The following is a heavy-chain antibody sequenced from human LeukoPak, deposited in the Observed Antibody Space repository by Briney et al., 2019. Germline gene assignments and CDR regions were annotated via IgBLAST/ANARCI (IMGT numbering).Heavy chain of an antibody. D-gene: IGHD3-22*01. CDR1: GYSFTTYW. CDR2: FYPGDSDT. Sequence: RGESLKISCKGSGYSFTTYWIGWVRQLPGKGLEWMGIFYPGDSDTRYSPSFEGQVTISADKSISTAYLQWSSLKASDTAMYYCARSDYYDSTHHGNYFDYWGQGTLVTVSS. V-gene: IGHV5-51*01. J-gene: IGHJ4*02. CDR3: ARSDYYDSTHHGNYFDY.